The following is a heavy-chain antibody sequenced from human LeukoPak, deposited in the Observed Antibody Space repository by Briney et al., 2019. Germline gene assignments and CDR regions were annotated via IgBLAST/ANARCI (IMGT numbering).Heavy chain of an antibody. J-gene: IGHJ3*02. CDR2: IYTSGST. D-gene: IGHD1-1*01. V-gene: IGHV4-61*02. CDR1: GGSISSGSYY. CDR3: ARDGWNEMPDAFDI. Sequence: SETLSLTGTVSGGSISSGSYYWSWIRQPAGKGLEWIGRIYTSGSTNYNPSLKSRVTISVDTSKNQFSLKLSSVTAADTAVYYCARDGWNEMPDAFDIWGQGTMVTVSS.